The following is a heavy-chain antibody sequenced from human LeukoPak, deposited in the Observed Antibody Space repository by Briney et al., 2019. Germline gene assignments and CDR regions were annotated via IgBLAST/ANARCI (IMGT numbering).Heavy chain of an antibody. V-gene: IGHV3-33*01. CDR3: ARFYGGNSDGAFDI. J-gene: IGHJ3*02. Sequence: GGSLRLSCAASGFTFSSYGMHWVRQAPGKGLEWVAVIWYDGSNKYYADSVKGRFTISRDNSKDTLSLQMISLRAEDTAVYYCARFYGGNSDGAFDIWGQGTMVTVSS. CDR2: IWYDGSNK. D-gene: IGHD4-23*01. CDR1: GFTFSSYG.